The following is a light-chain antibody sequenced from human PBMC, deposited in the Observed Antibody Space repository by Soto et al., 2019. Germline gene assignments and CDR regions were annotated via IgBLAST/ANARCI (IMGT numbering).Light chain of an antibody. Sequence: EIVLTQSPGTLSLSPGERATLSCRASQSVSSNYLAWYQQKPGQAPRLLIYGASSRATGFPDRFSGSGSGTDFTLTISRLEPEDFAVYYCQQYGSLITFGQGTRLEI. CDR1: QSVSSNY. CDR3: QQYGSLIT. CDR2: GAS. J-gene: IGKJ5*01. V-gene: IGKV3-20*01.